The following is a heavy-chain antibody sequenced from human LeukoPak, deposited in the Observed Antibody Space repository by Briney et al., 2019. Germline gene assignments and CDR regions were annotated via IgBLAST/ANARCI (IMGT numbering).Heavy chain of an antibody. CDR1: SGSISNYY. CDR3: ARRSPVSWYFDY. J-gene: IGHJ4*02. CDR2: IYYSGST. V-gene: IGHV4-59*08. Sequence: SETLSLTCTVSSGSISNYYWSWIRQPPGKGLEWIGCIYYSGSTNFNPSLKNRVTISVDTSKNQFSLNLSSVTAADTAVYYCARRSPVSWYFDYWGQGTLVTVSS. D-gene: IGHD6-13*01.